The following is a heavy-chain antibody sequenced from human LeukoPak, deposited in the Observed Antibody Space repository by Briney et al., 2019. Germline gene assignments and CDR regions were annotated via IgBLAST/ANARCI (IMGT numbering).Heavy chain of an antibody. CDR1: GFTFSGYA. V-gene: IGHV3-23*01. CDR3: AKDGLF. J-gene: IGHJ4*02. CDR2: ITSGTST. Sequence: GGSLRLSCAASGFTFSGYAMNWVRQAPGKGLEWVSGITSGTSTHYAGSVKGRFTISRDNSKNTLFLQMNSLKTEDTAVYYCAKDGLFGGQGTLVTVSS.